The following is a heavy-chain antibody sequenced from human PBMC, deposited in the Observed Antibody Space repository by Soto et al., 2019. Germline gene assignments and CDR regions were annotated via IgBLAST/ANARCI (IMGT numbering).Heavy chain of an antibody. J-gene: IGHJ4*02. CDR2: INQSGST. Sequence: SETLSLTCAFYVVSFSGYYWSWLRQPPGRGLEWIGEINQSGSTNYNPSLKSRVTISIDTSKNQFSLKVSSVTAADTAVYYCARGLNYVVYWGQGTLVTVSS. V-gene: IGHV4-34*01. CDR3: ARGLNYVVY. D-gene: IGHD3-16*01. CDR1: VVSFSGYY.